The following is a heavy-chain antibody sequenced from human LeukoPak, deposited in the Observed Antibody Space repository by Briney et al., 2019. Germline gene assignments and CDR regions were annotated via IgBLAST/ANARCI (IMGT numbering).Heavy chain of an antibody. D-gene: IGHD2-8*01. CDR1: GFTFSSYW. CDR3: ARGNGGDYFDF. CDR2: IKGDGSEK. J-gene: IGHJ4*02. V-gene: IGHV3-7*01. Sequence: PGGSLRLSCEVSGFTFSSYWMSWVRQAPGKGLEWVANIKGDGSEKFDVDCVRGRFTVSRDNAKNSLYLHVNNLRAEDTAVYYCARGNGGDYFDFWGQGTLVTVSS.